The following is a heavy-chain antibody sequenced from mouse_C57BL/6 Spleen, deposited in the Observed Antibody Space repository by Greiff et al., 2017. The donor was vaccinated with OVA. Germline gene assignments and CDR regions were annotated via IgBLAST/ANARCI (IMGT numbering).Heavy chain of an antibody. CDR2: LYPGDGDT. CDR1: GYAFSSSW. CDR3: ARDYGSSYGYYFDY. D-gene: IGHD1-1*01. J-gene: IGHJ2*01. Sequence: QVQLKESGPELVKPGASVKISCKASGYAFSSSWMNWVKQRPGKGLEWIGRLYPGDGDTNYNGKFKGKATLTADKSSSTAYMQLSSLTSEDSAVYFCARDYGSSYGYYFDYWGQGTTLTVSS. V-gene: IGHV1-82*01.